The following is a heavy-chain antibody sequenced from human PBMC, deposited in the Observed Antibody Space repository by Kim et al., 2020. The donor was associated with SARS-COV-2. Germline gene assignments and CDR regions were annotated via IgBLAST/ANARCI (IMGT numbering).Heavy chain of an antibody. D-gene: IGHD3-10*01. CDR2: IGTAGDP. V-gene: IGHV3-13*05. Sequence: GGSLRLSCAASGFTFSSYDMHWVRQATGKGLEWVSAIGTAGDPYYPGSVKGRFTISRENAKNSLYLQMNSLRAGDTAVYYCARATYYYGSGSYYFDYWGQGTLVTVSS. J-gene: IGHJ4*02. CDR1: GFTFSSYD. CDR3: ARATYYYGSGSYYFDY.